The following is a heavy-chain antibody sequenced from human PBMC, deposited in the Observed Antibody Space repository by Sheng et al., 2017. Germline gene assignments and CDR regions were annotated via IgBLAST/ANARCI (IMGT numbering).Heavy chain of an antibody. D-gene: IGHD3-10*01. CDR1: GGTFSSYA. V-gene: IGHV1-69*05. CDR3: AREFRELAYYYYYYMDV. Sequence: QVQLVQSGAEVKKPGSSVKVSCKASGGTFSSYAISWVRQAPGQGLEWMGGIIPIFGTANYAQKFQGRVTITTDESTSTAYMELSSLRSEDTAVYYCAREFRELAYYYYYYMDVWGKGTTVTVSS. CDR2: IIPIFGTA. J-gene: IGHJ6*03.